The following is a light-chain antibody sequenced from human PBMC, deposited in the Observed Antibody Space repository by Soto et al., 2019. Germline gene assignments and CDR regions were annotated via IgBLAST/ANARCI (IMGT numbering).Light chain of an antibody. Sequence: DIQMTHSPSTLSASVGDRVTITCRASQRINNWLAWYQQKSGKAPNLLIYDASSLESGVPSRFSGSGSGKEFTLTISSLQPDDFATYYCPQYNSYPWTIGQGTKVEIX. CDR1: QRINNW. CDR3: PQYNSYPWT. V-gene: IGKV1-5*01. CDR2: DAS. J-gene: IGKJ1*01.